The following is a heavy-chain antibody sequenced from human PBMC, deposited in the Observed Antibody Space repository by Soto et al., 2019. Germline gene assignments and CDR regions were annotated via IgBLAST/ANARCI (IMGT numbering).Heavy chain of an antibody. CDR1: GYSFTSYW. CDR3: ARGLMVRGVIDFDY. CDR2: IYPGDSDT. J-gene: IGHJ4*02. Sequence: GESLNSSCKGSGYSFTSYWIGWVHQMPGKGLEWMGIIYPGDSDTRYSPSFQGQVTISADKSISTAYLQWSSLKASDTAMYYCARGLMVRGVIDFDYWGQGTLVTVSS. V-gene: IGHV5-51*07. D-gene: IGHD3-10*01.